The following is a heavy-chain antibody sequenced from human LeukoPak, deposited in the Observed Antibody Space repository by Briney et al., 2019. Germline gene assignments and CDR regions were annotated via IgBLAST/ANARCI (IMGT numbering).Heavy chain of an antibody. CDR2: ISGSGGST. J-gene: IGHJ4*02. D-gene: IGHD1-26*01. V-gene: IGHV3-23*01. CDR3: AKDSSYSGSSADFDY. CDR1: GFTFNTYT. Sequence: GGSLRLSCAASGFTFNTYTMSWVRQAPGKGLEWVSAISGSGGSTYYADSVKGRFTISRDNSKNTLYLQMNSLRAEDTAVYYCAKDSSYSGSSADFDYWGQGTLVTVSS.